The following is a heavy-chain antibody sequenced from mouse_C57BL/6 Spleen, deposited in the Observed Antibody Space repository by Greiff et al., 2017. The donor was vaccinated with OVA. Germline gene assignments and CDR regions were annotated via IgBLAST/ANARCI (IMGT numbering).Heavy chain of an antibody. J-gene: IGHJ1*03. D-gene: IGHD1-1*01. CDR3: TTRTTVVGDWYFDV. CDR2: IDPENGDT. Sequence: EVQLVESGAELVRPGASVKLSCTASGFNIKDDYMHWVKQRPEQGLEWIGWIDPENGDTEYASKFQGKATITADTSSNTAYLQLSSLTSEDTAVYYCTTRTTVVGDWYFDVWGTGTTVTVSS. V-gene: IGHV14-4*01. CDR1: GFNIKDDY.